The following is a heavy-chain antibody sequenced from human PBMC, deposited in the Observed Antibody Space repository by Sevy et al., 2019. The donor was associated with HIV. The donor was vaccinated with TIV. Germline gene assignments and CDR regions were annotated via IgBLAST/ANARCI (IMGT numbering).Heavy chain of an antibody. V-gene: IGHV3-66*01. D-gene: IGHD5-18*01. Sequence: GGSLRLSCAASGFTVNSNYMTWVRQAPGKGLEGVSVIHSDANTYHADSVKDRLSISRDNFKNTLYLHMSSLRAEDTAVDYCARGKSGYGYALNYWGQGTLVTVSS. CDR3: ARGKSGYGYALNY. CDR2: IHSDANT. J-gene: IGHJ4*02. CDR1: GFTVNSNY.